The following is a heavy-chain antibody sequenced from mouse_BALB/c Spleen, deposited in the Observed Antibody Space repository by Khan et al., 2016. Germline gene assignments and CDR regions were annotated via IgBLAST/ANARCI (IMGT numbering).Heavy chain of an antibody. CDR1: GDSITSGY. V-gene: IGHV3-8*02. Sequence: VQLKESGPSLVKPSQTLSLTCSVTGDSITSGYWNWIRKFPGNKLEYMGYISYSGSTYYNPSLNSRISITRDTSTNQYYLQLNSVTTEDTATYYCARGITTAPYAMDYWGQGTSVTVSS. CDR3: ARGITTAPYAMDY. D-gene: IGHD1-2*01. CDR2: ISYSGST. J-gene: IGHJ4*01.